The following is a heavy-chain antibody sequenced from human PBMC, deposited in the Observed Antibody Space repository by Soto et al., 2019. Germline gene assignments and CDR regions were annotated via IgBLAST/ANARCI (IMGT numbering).Heavy chain of an antibody. CDR3: ARDRTRILDY. Sequence: QVQLQQSGPGLVKPSQTLSLTCAISGDSVSTNSAAWNWIRQSPSRGLEWLGRTYYRSKWYYDYAVSVKXXIXIXXDTSKNQFSLQLNSVTPEDTAVYYCARDRTRILDYWGQGPLVTVSS. CDR2: TYYRSKWYY. V-gene: IGHV6-1*01. CDR1: GDSVSTNSAA. J-gene: IGHJ4*02.